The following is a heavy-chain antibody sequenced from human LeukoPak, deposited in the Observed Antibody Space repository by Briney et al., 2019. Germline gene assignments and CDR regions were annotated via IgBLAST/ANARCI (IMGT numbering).Heavy chain of an antibody. J-gene: IGHJ4*02. V-gene: IGHV3-23*01. CDR3: AKRSGSYRNFDY. D-gene: IGHD1-26*01. CDR1: GFTFSSYA. Sequence: GGSLRLSCAASGFTFSSYAMSWVRQAPGKGLEWVSAISGSGGSTYYADSVKGRFTISRDNSKNTLHLQMNSLRAEDTAVYYCAKRSGSYRNFDYWGQGTLVTVSS. CDR2: ISGSGGST.